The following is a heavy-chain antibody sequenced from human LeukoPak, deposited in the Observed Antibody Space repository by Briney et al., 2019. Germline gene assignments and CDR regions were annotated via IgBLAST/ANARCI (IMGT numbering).Heavy chain of an antibody. CDR2: LYYSGST. CDR1: GGSISTSSYY. Sequence: SETLSLTCTVSGGSISTSSYYWGWVRQPPGKGLEWIGSLYYSGSTYYNPSLKSRVTISVDTSKNQFSLKLSSVTAADTAVYYCARDRIAARPFFDYWGQGTLVTVSS. J-gene: IGHJ4*02. V-gene: IGHV4-39*07. CDR3: ARDRIAARPFFDY. D-gene: IGHD6-6*01.